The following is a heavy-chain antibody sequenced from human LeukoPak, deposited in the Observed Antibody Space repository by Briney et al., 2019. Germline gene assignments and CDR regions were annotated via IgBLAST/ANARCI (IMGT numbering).Heavy chain of an antibody. CDR3: ARVLSTVAVVPFHY. D-gene: IGHD4-11*01. Sequence: SETLSLTCTVSGGSISSYYWSWIRQPPGKGLEWIGYMHYSGSTNYNSSLKSRVTISVDTSKNQFSLKLSSLTAADTAVYYCARVLSTVAVVPFHYWGEGTLVTVPS. V-gene: IGHV4-59*01. CDR2: MHYSGST. J-gene: IGHJ4*02. CDR1: GGSISSYY.